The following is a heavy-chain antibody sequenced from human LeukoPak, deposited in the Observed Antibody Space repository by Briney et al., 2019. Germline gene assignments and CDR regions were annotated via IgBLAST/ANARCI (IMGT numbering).Heavy chain of an antibody. CDR2: ISYDGTNK. CDR3: AGDFRFASDY. Sequence: PGGSLRLSCAASGFTFSAYGMHWVRQAPGKGLEWVAIISYDGTNKYYADSVKGRFTISRDNSKNTLYLQMNSLRAEDTAVYYCAGDFRFASDYWGQGTLVTVSS. D-gene: IGHD3-3*01. J-gene: IGHJ4*02. V-gene: IGHV3-30*03. CDR1: GFTFSAYG.